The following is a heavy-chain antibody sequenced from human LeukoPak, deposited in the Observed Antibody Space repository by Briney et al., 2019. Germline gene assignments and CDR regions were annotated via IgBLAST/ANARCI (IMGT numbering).Heavy chain of an antibody. J-gene: IGHJ4*02. CDR3: AKAIVVVPAASTSDY. D-gene: IGHD2-2*01. V-gene: IGHV3-30*02. CDR2: IRYDGSNK. Sequence: PGGSLRLSCAASGFTFSSYGMHWVRQAPGKGLEWVAFIRYDGSNKYYADSVKGRFTISRDNSKNTLYLQMNSLRADDTAVYYCAKAIVVVPAASTSDYWGQGTLVTVSS. CDR1: GFTFSSYG.